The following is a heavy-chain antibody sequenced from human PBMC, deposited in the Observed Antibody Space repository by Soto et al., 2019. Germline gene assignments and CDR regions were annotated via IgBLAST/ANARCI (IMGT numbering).Heavy chain of an antibody. CDR1: GFSLSTSGVG. J-gene: IGHJ4*02. CDR3: AHMGYGGYGGY. D-gene: IGHD5-12*01. CDR2: IYWDDDK. Sequence: QITLKESGPTLVKPTQTLTLTCTFSGFSLSTSGVGVGWIRQPPGKALEWLALIYWDDDKRYSPSLKSRLTITKDTSKNQEVLTMTNMDPVDTATYYCAHMGYGGYGGYWGQGTLVTVSS. V-gene: IGHV2-5*02.